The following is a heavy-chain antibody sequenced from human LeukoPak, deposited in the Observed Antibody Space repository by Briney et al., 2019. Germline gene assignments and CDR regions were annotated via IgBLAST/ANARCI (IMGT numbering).Heavy chain of an antibody. D-gene: IGHD3-9*01. J-gene: IGHJ4*02. CDR2: IIPIFGTA. CDR3: ARGGNRRYFDWLFCG. CDR1: GGTFSRYA. V-gene: IGHV1-69*13. Sequence: SVKVSWKASGGTFSRYAISWVGQAPGQGLEWMGGIIPIFGTANYAQKFQGRVTITADESTSTAYMELSSLRSEDTAVYYCARGGNRRYFDWLFCGWGQGTLVTVSS.